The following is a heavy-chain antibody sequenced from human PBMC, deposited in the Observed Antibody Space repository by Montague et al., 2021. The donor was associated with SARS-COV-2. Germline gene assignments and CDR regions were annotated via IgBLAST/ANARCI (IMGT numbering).Heavy chain of an antibody. CDR3: AKDGEALAWGTFDI. CDR2: VDYSGLT. Sequence: SETLSLTCTVSRDSISSHNYFWAWIRQPPGTGLVWIGSVDYSGLTFYNPSLESRVTISVDTSKKQFSLKVNSVTAADTAVYYCAKDGEALAWGTFDIWGQGTMVTVSS. CDR1: RDSISSHNYF. J-gene: IGHJ3*02. V-gene: IGHV4-39*07. D-gene: IGHD3-10*01.